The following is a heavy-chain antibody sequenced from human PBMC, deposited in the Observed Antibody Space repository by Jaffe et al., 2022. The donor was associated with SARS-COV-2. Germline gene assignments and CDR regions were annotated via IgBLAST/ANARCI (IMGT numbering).Heavy chain of an antibody. CDR1: GFTFDSHS. Sequence: EVQLLESGGGLVQPGGPLRLSCATSGFTFDSHSMSWVRQAPGKGLEWVSAISGTGRSTFYADSVQGRFTVSRDNSKSTLYLQMNSLRVEDTAVYYCAKDSTVESTWGGAFDVWGQGTMVTVSS. V-gene: IGHV3-23*01. D-gene: IGHD3-16*01. CDR3: AKDSTVESTWGGAFDV. CDR2: ISGTGRST. J-gene: IGHJ3*01.